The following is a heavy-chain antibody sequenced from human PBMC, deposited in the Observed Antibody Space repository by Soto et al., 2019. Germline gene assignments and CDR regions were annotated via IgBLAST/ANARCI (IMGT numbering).Heavy chain of an antibody. V-gene: IGHV3-49*03. D-gene: IGHD1-26*01. Sequence: PGGSLRLSCTASGFTFGGYAMGWIRQAPGKGLDWVAFIRGRAYSATTEYAASVKGRFTISRDDSKSIAYLQMNSLKTEDTAVYYCTRAANPQWEISHYYSDSWGPGTLVTVSS. CDR1: GFTFGGYA. CDR2: IRGRAYSATT. CDR3: TRAANPQWEISHYYSDS. J-gene: IGHJ4*02.